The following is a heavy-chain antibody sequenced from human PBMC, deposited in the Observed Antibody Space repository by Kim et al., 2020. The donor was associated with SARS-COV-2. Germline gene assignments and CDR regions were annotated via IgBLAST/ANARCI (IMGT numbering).Heavy chain of an antibody. Sequence: GGSLRLSCAASGFTFSNAWMSWVRQAPGKGLEWVGRIKSKTDGGTTDYAAPVEGRFTISRDDSKNTLYLQMNSLQTGDTAVYYCTKDRLYDYVWGSYRLGGYWGQGTLVTASS. CDR2: IKSKTDGGTT. D-gene: IGHD3-16*02. CDR3: TKDRLYDYVWGSYRLGGY. V-gene: IGHV3-15*01. CDR1: GFTFSNAW. J-gene: IGHJ4*02.